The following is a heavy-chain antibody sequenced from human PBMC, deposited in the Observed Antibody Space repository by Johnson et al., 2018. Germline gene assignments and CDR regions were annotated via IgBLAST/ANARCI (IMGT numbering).Heavy chain of an antibody. CDR1: GFTFSNAR. V-gene: IGHV3-15*01. CDR2: IKTKTDGGTT. D-gene: IGHD3-16*01. Sequence: VQLVESGGGLVKPGGSLRLSCAASGFTFSNARMNWVRQAPGKGLEWVGLIKTKTDGGTTDYVAPVKGRISIPRDDSKNRVYLQMNSLKTGDTAGCYCTTFSSPTFWPLWAPGTMVTVS. J-gene: IGHJ3*01. CDR3: TTFSSPTFWPL.